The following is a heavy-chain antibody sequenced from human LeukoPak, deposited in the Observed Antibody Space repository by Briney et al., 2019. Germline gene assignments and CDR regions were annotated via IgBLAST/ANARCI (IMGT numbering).Heavy chain of an antibody. CDR3: ATTRPDGYDWRYLEY. D-gene: IGHD5-12*01. J-gene: IGHJ4*02. CDR2: IYASGMT. CDR1: GDSISSGSKY. V-gene: IGHV4-61*02. Sequence: PSQTLSLTCTVSGDSISSGSKYWTWIRQSAGKGLEWIGRIYASGMTNYNPSLESRVTISVDTSKNQFSLKLSSVTAADTAHYYCATTRPDGYDWRYLEYWGQGMLVTVSS.